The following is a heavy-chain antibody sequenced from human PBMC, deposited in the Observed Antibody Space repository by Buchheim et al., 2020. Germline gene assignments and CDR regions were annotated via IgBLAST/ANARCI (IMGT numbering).Heavy chain of an antibody. J-gene: IGHJ6*02. V-gene: IGHV1-69*12. CDR2: IIPIFGTA. CDR3: ASLCSSGSCYSPDQYYYYGMDV. D-gene: IGHD2-15*01. Sequence: QVQLVQSGAEVKKPGSSVKVSCKASGGTFSSYAISWVRQAPGQGLEWMGGIIPIFGTANYAQKFQGRVTITADESTSTAYMELSSLRSEDTAVYYCASLCSSGSCYSPDQYYYYGMDVWGQGTT. CDR1: GGTFSSYA.